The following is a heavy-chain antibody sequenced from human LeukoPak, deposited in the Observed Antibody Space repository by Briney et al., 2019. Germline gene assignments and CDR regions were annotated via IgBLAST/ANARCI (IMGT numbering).Heavy chain of an antibody. CDR2: IRASGLET. Sequence: GGSLRLSCAASGFTFSSYDMTWVRQAPGKGLEWVSSIRASGLETFYPDSVKGRFTISRDNSKNTLYLQMNSLRAEDTAVYYCAKGGLYYGSGSYYDYWGQGTLVTVSS. CDR3: AKGGLYYGSGSYYDY. V-gene: IGHV3-23*01. J-gene: IGHJ4*02. CDR1: GFTFSSYD. D-gene: IGHD3-10*01.